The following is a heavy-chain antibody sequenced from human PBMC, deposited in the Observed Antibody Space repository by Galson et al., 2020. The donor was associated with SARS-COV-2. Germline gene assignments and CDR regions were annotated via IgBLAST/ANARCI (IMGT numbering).Heavy chain of an antibody. CDR2: IYYSGTT. CDR3: ARRGGTVTTQNFDL. J-gene: IGHJ2*01. CDR1: GGSISTTSYF. V-gene: IGHV4-39*01. Sequence: SETLSLTCTVSGGSISTTSYFWGWHRQPPGKGLEWIGTIYYSGTTYYNPSLRSRVTISVDTSTNQFSLKLNSVTAADTAVYYCARRGGTVTTQNFDLWGRGTLVTVSS. D-gene: IGHD4-17*01.